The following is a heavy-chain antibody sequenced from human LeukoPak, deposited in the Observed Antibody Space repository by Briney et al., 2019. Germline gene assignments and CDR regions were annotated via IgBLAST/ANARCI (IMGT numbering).Heavy chain of an antibody. J-gene: IGHJ5*01. D-gene: IGHD2-21*01. CDR3: AKGYYSGWFDS. CDR2: ISGSGGST. V-gene: IGHV3-23*01. CDR1: GFTFSSYA. Sequence: PGGSLRLSCAASGFTFSSYALTWVRQAPGKGLEWVSAISGSGGSTYYAVSVKGRFTISRDNSKNTLYLQMNSLRAGDTAIYYCAKGYYSGWFDSWGQGTLVTVSS.